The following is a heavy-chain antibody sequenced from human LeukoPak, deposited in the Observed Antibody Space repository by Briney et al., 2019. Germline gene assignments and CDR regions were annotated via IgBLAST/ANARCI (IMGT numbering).Heavy chain of an antibody. CDR3: AKRVHSSSWYAAFDY. CDR1: GFTFSTYA. V-gene: IGHV3-23*01. CDR2: ISGSGDIT. J-gene: IGHJ4*02. Sequence: VGSLRFSCAASGFTFSTYAMSWVRKAPGKGLEWVSGISGSGDITYYADSVKGRFTISRDYSKNTLYLQMNSLRVDDTAVYYCAKRVHSSSWYAAFDYWGQGTLVTVSS. D-gene: IGHD6-13*01.